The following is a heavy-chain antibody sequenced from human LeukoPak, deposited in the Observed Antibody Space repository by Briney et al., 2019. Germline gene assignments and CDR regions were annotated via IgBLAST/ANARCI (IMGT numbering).Heavy chain of an antibody. J-gene: IGHJ5*02. CDR1: GFTFSSYS. D-gene: IGHD3-16*02. CDR2: ISSSSSYI. Sequence: GGSLRLSCAASGFTFSSYSMNWVRQAPGKGLEWVSSISSSSSYIYYADSVKGRFTISRDNAKNSLYLQMNSLRAEDTAVYYCARDGRYVWGSYRSNWFDPRGQGTLVTVSS. CDR3: ARDGRYVWGSYRSNWFDP. V-gene: IGHV3-21*01.